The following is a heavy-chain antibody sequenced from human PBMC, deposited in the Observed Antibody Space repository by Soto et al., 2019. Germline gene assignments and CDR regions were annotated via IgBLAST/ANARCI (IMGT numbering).Heavy chain of an antibody. J-gene: IGHJ6*02. D-gene: IGHD5-18*01. CDR2: IIAYNGNT. CDR1: GYTFTSYG. V-gene: IGHV1-18*04. CDR3: ARDSNTAPYYYYGMDV. Sequence: QVQLVQSGAEVKKPGASVKVSCKASGYTFTSYGISWVRQAPGQGLEWMGWIIAYNGNTNYAQKLQGRVTMTTDTSTSTAYMELRSLRSDDTAVYYCARDSNTAPYYYYGMDVWGQGTTVTVSS.